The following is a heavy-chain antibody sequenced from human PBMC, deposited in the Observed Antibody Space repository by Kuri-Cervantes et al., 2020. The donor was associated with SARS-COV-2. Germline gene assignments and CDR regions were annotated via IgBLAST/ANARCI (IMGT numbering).Heavy chain of an antibody. CDR3: ARHRPDYAFWSGYWGWFDP. V-gene: IGHV4-59*08. D-gene: IGHD3-3*01. J-gene: IGHJ5*02. CDR2: IYYSGST. Sequence: SETLSLTCTVSGGSISSYYWSWIRQPPGKGLEWIGYIYYSGSTNYNPSLKSRVTISVDTSKNQFSLKLISVTAAETAVYYCARHRPDYAFWSGYWGWFDPWGQDTLVTVS. CDR1: GGSISSYY.